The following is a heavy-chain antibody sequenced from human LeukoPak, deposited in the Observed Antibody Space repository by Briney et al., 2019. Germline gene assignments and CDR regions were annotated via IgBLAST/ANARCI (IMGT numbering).Heavy chain of an antibody. V-gene: IGHV3-53*01. J-gene: IGHJ4*02. CDR2: IYSDSST. Sequence: GGSLRLSCAASGFTVSSNYMSCVRQAPGKGLEWVSVIYSDSSTYYADSVKGRFTISRDKPKNTLYLQMNSLRAEDTAMYYCARNLPMLFGGQGTLVTASS. CDR3: ARNLPMLF. CDR1: GFTVSSNY. D-gene: IGHD3-10*02.